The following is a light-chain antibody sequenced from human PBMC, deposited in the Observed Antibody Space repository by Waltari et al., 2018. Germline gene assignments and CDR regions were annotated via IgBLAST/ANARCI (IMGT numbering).Light chain of an antibody. CDR2: GKN. CDR1: TSNIGAGHD. V-gene: IGLV1-40*01. J-gene: IGLJ2*01. Sequence: QSVLTQPPSVSGTPGQRVTISCSGSTSNIGAGHDVHWSQHLPGTAPKLRIYGKNNRPPGVPDRVSGSKSGTSASRAITGLQADDEADYFCQSFDNMLSGGVVFGGGTKLAVL. CDR3: QSFDNMLSGGVV.